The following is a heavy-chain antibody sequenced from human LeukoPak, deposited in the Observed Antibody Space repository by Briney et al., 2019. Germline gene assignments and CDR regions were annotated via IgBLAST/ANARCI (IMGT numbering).Heavy chain of an antibody. CDR1: GYSFNRYR. D-gene: IGHD3-10*01. J-gene: IGHJ5*02. V-gene: IGHV5-51*01. Sequence: GESLKISCKGSGYSFNRYRIGWVRQMPGKGLEWMGIIYPGDSDTRYSPSFQGQVTISADKSISTAYLQWSSLKASDTAIYYCARLGITMVRGVIINRWFDPWGQGTLVTVSS. CDR3: ARLGITMVRGVIINRWFDP. CDR2: IYPGDSDT.